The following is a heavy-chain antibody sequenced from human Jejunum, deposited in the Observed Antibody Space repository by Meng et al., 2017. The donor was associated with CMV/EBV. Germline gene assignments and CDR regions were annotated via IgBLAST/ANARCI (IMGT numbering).Heavy chain of an antibody. V-gene: IGHV4-39*07. D-gene: IGHD6-25*01. CDR3: VLMIPADTNYFDP. J-gene: IGHJ5*02. Sequence: SAGSIRSRGSFSAWGRQSPGKGLGWVGSFFHAGGAYYHPSLQSRVIISLDASTNQFSLKVTSMTAADTGVYYCVLMIPADTNYFDPWGQGTLVTVSS. CDR2: FFHAGGA. CDR1: AGSIRSRGSF.